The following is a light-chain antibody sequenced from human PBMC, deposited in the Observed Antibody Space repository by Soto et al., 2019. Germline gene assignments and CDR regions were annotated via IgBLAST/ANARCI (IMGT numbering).Light chain of an antibody. V-gene: IGKV3-15*01. CDR1: QSVSSN. CDR2: GAS. J-gene: IGKJ2*01. CDR3: QQYNNWPYT. Sequence: EIVMTQSPATLSVSPGERATLSCRASQSVSSNLAWYQQKPGQAPRLLIYGASTRATGIPVRFSGSGSGTEFTFTISSLQSEDFAVYYCQQYNNWPYTLGQGTKLEIK.